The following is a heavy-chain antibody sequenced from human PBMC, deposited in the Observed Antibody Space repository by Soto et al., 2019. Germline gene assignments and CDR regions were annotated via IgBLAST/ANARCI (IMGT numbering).Heavy chain of an antibody. CDR2: IYHSGST. V-gene: IGHV4-30-2*01. D-gene: IGHD4-17*01. Sequence: SETLSLTCAVSGGSISSGGYSWSWIRQPPGKGLEWIGYIYHSGSTYYNPSLKSRVTISVDRSKNQFSLKLSSVTAADTAVYYCATSTGPHEFDYWGQGTLVTVSS. J-gene: IGHJ4*02. CDR1: GGSISSGGYS. CDR3: ATSTGPHEFDY.